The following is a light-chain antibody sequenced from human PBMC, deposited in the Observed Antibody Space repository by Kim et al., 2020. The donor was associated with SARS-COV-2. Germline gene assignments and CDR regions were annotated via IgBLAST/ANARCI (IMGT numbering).Light chain of an antibody. J-gene: IGLJ2*01. V-gene: IGLV3-21*04. CDR1: NIGSKS. CDR3: QVWDSSSV. Sequence: VSGAPGKTARITGGGNNIGSKSVHWYQQKPGQAPVLVIYYDSDRPSGIPERFSGSNSGNTATLTISRVEAGDEADYYCQVWDSSSVFGGGTQLTVL. CDR2: YDS.